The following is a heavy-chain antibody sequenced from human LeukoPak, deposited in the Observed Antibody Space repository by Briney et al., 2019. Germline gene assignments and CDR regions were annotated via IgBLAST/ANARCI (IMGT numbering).Heavy chain of an antibody. V-gene: IGHV3-21*01. CDR2: ISSSSSYI. D-gene: IGHD2-2*01. CDR3: ASLGCSSTSCSDV. Sequence: PGGSLRLSCAASGFTFDDYGMSRVRQAPGKGLEWVSSISSSSSYIYYADSVKGRFTISRDNAKNSLYLQMNSLRAEDTAVYYCASLGCSSTSCSDVWGKGTTVTVSS. J-gene: IGHJ6*04. CDR1: GFTFDDYG.